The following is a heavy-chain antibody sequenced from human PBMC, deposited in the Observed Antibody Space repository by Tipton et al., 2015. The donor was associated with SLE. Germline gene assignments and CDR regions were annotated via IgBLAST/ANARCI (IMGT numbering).Heavy chain of an antibody. CDR3: ARESGPYYFDY. CDR2: ISYDGSNK. J-gene: IGHJ4*02. V-gene: IGHV3-30*04. Sequence: SLRLSCAASGFTFSSYPMYWVRQAPGKGLEWVAVISYDGSNKYSADSVKGRFTIYRDSSKNTLYLQMNSLRAEDTAVYYCARESGPYYFDYWGQGTLVTVSS. CDR1: GFTFSSYP.